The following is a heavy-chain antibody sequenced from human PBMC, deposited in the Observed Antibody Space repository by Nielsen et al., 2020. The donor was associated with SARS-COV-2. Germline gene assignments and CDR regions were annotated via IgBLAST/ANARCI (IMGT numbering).Heavy chain of an antibody. Sequence: GESLKISCAASGFTFSSYSMNWVRQAPGKGLEWVSSISSSSSYIYYADSVKGRFTISRDNAKNSLYLQMNSLRAEDTAVYYCARGRGYSYGYHYMDVWGKGTTVTVSS. CDR1: GFTFSSYS. CDR3: ARGRGYSYGYHYMDV. D-gene: IGHD5-18*01. J-gene: IGHJ6*03. CDR2: ISSSSSYI. V-gene: IGHV3-21*01.